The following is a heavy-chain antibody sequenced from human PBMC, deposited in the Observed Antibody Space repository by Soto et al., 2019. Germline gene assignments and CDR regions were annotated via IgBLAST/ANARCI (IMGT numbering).Heavy chain of an antibody. CDR3: ARISVASRYMDV. J-gene: IGHJ6*03. Sequence: QLQLEESGPGLVKPSETLSLTCTVSGGSISSSSYYWGWIRQSPGKGLEWIGSFDYSGSTYYSPSLKRRVTISGDTSTKQISLRLSSVTAADTAVYYCARISVASRYMDVWGKGSPVTVSS. CDR1: GGSISSSSYY. V-gene: IGHV4-39*01. D-gene: IGHD5-12*01. CDR2: FDYSGST.